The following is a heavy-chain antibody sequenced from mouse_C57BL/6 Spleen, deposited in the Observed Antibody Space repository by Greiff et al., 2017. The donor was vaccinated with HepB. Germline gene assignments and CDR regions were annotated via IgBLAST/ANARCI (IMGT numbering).Heavy chain of an antibody. D-gene: IGHD2-4*01. V-gene: IGHV5-17*01. Sequence: EVQGVESGGGLVKPGGSLKLSCAASGFTFSDYGMHWVRQAPEKGLERVAYISSGSSTIYYADTVKGRFTISRDNAKNTLFLQMTSLRSEDTAMYYCARGDYDDSAWFAYWGQGTLVTVSA. CDR1: GFTFSDYG. CDR2: ISSGSSTI. CDR3: ARGDYDDSAWFAY. J-gene: IGHJ3*01.